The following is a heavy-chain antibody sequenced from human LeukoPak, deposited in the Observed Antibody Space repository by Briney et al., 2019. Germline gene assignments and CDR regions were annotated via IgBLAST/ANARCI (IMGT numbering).Heavy chain of an antibody. J-gene: IGHJ6*02. CDR3: VKETVTAYYYGMDV. D-gene: IGHD4-11*01. CDR1: GFTFSIYA. V-gene: IGHV3-64D*09. CDR2: ISSNGGST. Sequence: GVSLRLSCSASGFTFSIYAIHWVRQSPGKGLEYVSAISSNGGSTYYADSVKGRFTISRDNSKNTLYLQMSSLRAEDTAVYYCVKETVTAYYYGMDVWGQGTTVTVSS.